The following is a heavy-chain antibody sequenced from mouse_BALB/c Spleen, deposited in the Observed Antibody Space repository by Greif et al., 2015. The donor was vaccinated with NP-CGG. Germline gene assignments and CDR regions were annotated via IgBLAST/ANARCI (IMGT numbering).Heavy chain of an antibody. D-gene: IGHD2-3*01. J-gene: IGHJ3*01. CDR2: INPSNGGT. Sequence: VQLQQSGAEPVKPGASVKLSCKASGYTFTSYYMYWVKQRPGQGLEWIGGINPSNGGTNFNEKFKSKATLTVDKSSSTAYMQLSSLTSEDSAVYYCTRDGYYAWFAYWGQGTLVTVSA. CDR3: TRDGYYAWFAY. V-gene: IGHV1S81*02. CDR1: GYTFTSYY.